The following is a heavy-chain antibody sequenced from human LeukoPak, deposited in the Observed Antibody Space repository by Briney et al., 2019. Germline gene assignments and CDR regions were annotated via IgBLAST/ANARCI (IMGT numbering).Heavy chain of an antibody. D-gene: IGHD2-2*01. CDR3: AKQGYCSSTSCYIDAFDI. CDR1: GFTFSSYA. CDR2: ISGSGGST. V-gene: IGHV3-23*01. Sequence: PGGSLRLSCAASGFTFSSYAMSWVRQAPGKGLEWVSAISGSGGSTYYADSVKGRFTISRDNSKNTLYLQMNSLRAEDTAVYYCAKQGYCSSTSCYIDAFDIWGQGTMVTVSS. J-gene: IGHJ3*02.